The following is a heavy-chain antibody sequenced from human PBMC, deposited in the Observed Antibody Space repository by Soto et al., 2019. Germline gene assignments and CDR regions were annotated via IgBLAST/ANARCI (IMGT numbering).Heavy chain of an antibody. D-gene: IGHD1-7*01. Sequence: EVKRLESGGGLVQPGGPLSLSCAASGFPFSRYSMGWVRQAPGRGLEWASHVTAIEGTTYYADSVRGRFTISRDSSRNTLYLQMNSLRAEDTALYYCAKCIQVNWNYDAFHIWGQGTMVTVSS. CDR2: VTAIEGTT. V-gene: IGHV3-23*01. J-gene: IGHJ3*02. CDR3: AKCIQVNWNYDAFHI. CDR1: GFPFSRYS.